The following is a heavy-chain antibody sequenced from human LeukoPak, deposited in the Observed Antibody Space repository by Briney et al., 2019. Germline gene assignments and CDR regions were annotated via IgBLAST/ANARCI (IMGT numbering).Heavy chain of an antibody. J-gene: IGHJ6*03. V-gene: IGHV3-48*04. CDR2: ISSSSSSI. Sequence: GGSLRLSCVASGFTFSSYSMNWVRQAPGKGLEWVSYISSSSSSISYADSVKGRFTISRDNAKNSLFLQMNSPRAEDTAVYYCARERGGTGSFYSGYYYYIDVWGKGTTVTVSS. D-gene: IGHD3-22*01. CDR1: GFTFSSYS. CDR3: ARERGGTGSFYSGYYYYIDV.